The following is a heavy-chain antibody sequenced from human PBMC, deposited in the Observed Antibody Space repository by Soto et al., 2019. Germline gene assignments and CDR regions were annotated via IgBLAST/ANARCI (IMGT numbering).Heavy chain of an antibody. Sequence: QVQLQESGPGLVKPSQTLSLTCTVSGGSISSGDYYWSWIRQPPGKGLEWIGNINYSGSTYYTPSLKSRVXXXVXXSKTQFSLKLSSVTAADTAVYYCARERPDGSRLDPWGQGTLVTVSS. J-gene: IGHJ5*02. CDR1: GGSISSGDYY. CDR2: INYSGST. D-gene: IGHD6-13*01. V-gene: IGHV4-30-4*01. CDR3: ARERPDGSRLDP.